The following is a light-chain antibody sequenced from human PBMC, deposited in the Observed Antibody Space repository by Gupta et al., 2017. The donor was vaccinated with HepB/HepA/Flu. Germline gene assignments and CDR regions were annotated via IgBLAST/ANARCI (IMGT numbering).Light chain of an antibody. J-gene: IGKJ1*01. CDR3: QKYDSAPQT. CDR2: GAS. V-gene: IGKV1-27*01. Sequence: DIQMTQSPSSLSASVGDRVTITCRASQDISNYLAWYQQKPGKVPQLLIYGASTWQSGVPSRFSGRGSGTDFTLTISSLQPEDVATYYCQKYDSAPQTFGQGTKVEIK. CDR1: QDISNY.